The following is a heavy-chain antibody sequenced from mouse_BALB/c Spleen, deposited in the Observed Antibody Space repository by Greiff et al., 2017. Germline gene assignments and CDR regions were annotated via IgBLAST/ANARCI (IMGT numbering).Heavy chain of an antibody. D-gene: IGHD2-4*01. Sequence: VQLQQSGPGLVAPSQSLSITCTVSGFSLTSYGVHWVRQPPGKGLEWLGVIWAGGSTNYNSALMSRLSISKDNSKSQVFLKMNSLQTDDTAMYYCARGIYYDYDWFAYWGQGTLVTVSA. V-gene: IGHV2-9*02. J-gene: IGHJ3*01. CDR1: GFSLTSYG. CDR3: ARGIYYDYDWFAY. CDR2: IWAGGST.